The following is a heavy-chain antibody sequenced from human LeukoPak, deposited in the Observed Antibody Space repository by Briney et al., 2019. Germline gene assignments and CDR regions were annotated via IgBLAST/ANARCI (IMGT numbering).Heavy chain of an antibody. D-gene: IGHD3-22*01. CDR2: IKRKTDGGTT. Sequence: GGSLRLSCAASGFTLSNVWMRWVRPAPGEAREWVGCIKRKTDGGTTDGAASVKRRLTISSDDSKNTMYLQMNRLKTEDTAVYYWTAGSSCCRDYDTSGYCFDPWGQGTLVTVSS. CDR3: TAGSSCCRDYDTSGYCFDP. CDR1: GFTLSNVW. V-gene: IGHV3-15*01. J-gene: IGHJ5*02.